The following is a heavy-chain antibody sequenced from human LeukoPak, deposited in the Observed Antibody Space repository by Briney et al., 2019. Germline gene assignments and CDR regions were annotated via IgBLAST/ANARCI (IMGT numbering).Heavy chain of an antibody. CDR3: ARADMATVFDF. CDR2: ISYSGST. CDR1: GGSISSGTDY. J-gene: IGHJ4*02. V-gene: IGHV4-31*03. D-gene: IGHD5-24*01. Sequence: PSETLSLTCTVSGGSISSGTDYWSWIRQHPGKGLEWIGYISYSGSTYYNPCLKTRLTISVDTSKNQFSLKLDSVTAADTAFYYCARADMATVFDFSGRGTLVTVSS.